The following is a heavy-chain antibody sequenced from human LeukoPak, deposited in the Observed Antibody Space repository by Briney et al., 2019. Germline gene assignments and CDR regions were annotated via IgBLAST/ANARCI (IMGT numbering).Heavy chain of an antibody. Sequence: ASETLSLTCTVSGGSISSSSYYWGWIRQPPGKGLEWIGSIYYSGTTYYNPSLKRGVTISVDTSKNLFSVKLSSVTAADTAVYYCATSIWFGEPTVDYWGQGTLVTVSS. J-gene: IGHJ4*02. D-gene: IGHD3-10*01. CDR2: IYYSGTT. CDR1: GGSISSSSYY. CDR3: ATSIWFGEPTVDY. V-gene: IGHV4-39*01.